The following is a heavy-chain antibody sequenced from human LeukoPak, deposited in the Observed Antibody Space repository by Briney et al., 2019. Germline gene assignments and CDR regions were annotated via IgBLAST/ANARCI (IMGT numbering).Heavy chain of an antibody. CDR1: GGSITNYY. CDR3: ARRAGYYYGMDV. J-gene: IGHJ6*02. V-gene: IGHV4-59*08. CDR2: IYNSVTT. Sequence: SETLSLTCTVSGGSITNYYWSWLREPPGKGLEWIGYIYNSVTTNYNPSLKSRVTISVDTSKNQFSLKLSSVTAADTAVYYCARRAGYYYGMDVWGQGTTVTVSS.